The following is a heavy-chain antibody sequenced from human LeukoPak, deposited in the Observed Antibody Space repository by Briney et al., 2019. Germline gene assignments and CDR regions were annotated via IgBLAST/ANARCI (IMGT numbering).Heavy chain of an antibody. V-gene: IGHV3-23*01. Sequence: PGGSLRLSCAASGFTFSTYAMSWVRQAPGKGLEWVSAISGSGGSTYHADSVKGRFTISRDNSKNTLYLQMNSLRAEDTALYYCAKVRSTISPPSHHFDCWGQGTLVTVSS. CDR3: AKVRSTISPPSHHFDC. CDR1: GFTFSTYA. J-gene: IGHJ4*02. D-gene: IGHD2-2*01. CDR2: ISGSGGST.